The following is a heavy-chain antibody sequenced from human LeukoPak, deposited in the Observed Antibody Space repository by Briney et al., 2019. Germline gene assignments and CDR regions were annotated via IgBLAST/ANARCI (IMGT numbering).Heavy chain of an antibody. Sequence: ASVKVSCKASGYTFTSYGISWVRQAPGQGLEWMGWINPNSGGTNYAQKFQGRVTMTRDTSISTAYMELSRLRSDDTAVYYCAREVRVSRIFDYWGQGTLVTVSS. D-gene: IGHD6-13*01. CDR2: INPNSGGT. V-gene: IGHV1-2*02. CDR1: GYTFTSYG. J-gene: IGHJ4*02. CDR3: AREVRVSRIFDY.